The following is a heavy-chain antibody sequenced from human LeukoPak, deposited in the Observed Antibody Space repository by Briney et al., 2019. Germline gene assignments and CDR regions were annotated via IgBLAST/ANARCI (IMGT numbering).Heavy chain of an antibody. J-gene: IGHJ4*02. V-gene: IGHV3-23*01. CDR3: AKRGVVIRVILVGFHKEAHYSDS. CDR1: GFTFSSYA. D-gene: IGHD3-22*01. Sequence: GGSLRLSCAASGFTFSSYAMSWVRQAPGKGLEWVSAISGSGGSTYYADSVKGRFTISRDNPKNTLFLHMNSLRAEDTAVYFCAKRGVVIRVILVGFHKEAHYSDSWGQGALVTVSS. CDR2: ISGSGGST.